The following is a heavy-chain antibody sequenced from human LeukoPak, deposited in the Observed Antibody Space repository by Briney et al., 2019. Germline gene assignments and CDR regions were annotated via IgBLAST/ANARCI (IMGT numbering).Heavy chain of an antibody. CDR3: ARSMVLIAAAGKGFDY. J-gene: IGHJ4*02. Sequence: SETLSLTCNVSGYSISSGYYWGWIRQPPGKGLEWVGEMIHSGSTNYNPSLKSRVTITVDTSKNQFSLKVSSVTAADTAVYYCARSMVLIAAAGKGFDYWGQGTLVTVSS. CDR1: GYSISSGYY. V-gene: IGHV4-38-2*02. D-gene: IGHD6-13*01. CDR2: MIHSGST.